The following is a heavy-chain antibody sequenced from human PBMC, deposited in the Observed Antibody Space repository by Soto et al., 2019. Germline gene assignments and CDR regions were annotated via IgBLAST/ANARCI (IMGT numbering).Heavy chain of an antibody. Sequence: PSETLSLTCTVSGGSISSGGYYWSWIRQHPGKGLEWIGYIYYSGSSYYNPSLKSRVTISVDTSKNQFSLKLSSVTAADTAVYNCARGLGYSYGSHFDYWGQGTLVTVSS. V-gene: IGHV4-31*03. D-gene: IGHD5-18*01. CDR1: GGSISSGGYY. CDR2: IYYSGSS. CDR3: ARGLGYSYGSHFDY. J-gene: IGHJ4*02.